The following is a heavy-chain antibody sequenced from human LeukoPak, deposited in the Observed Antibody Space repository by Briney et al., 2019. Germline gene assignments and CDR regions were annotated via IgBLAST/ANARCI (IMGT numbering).Heavy chain of an antibody. CDR3: ARGDGSTDYRDDIIRY. CDR2: IKSSGSDT. J-gene: IGHJ4*02. CDR1: GFPFSNTW. D-gene: IGHD3-10*01. Sequence: GGSLRLSCAASGFPFSNTWMNWVRQAPGKGLEWVSYIKSSGSDTHYADSVKGRFIISRDNARNSLFLQMNSLRDEDTAVYYCARGDGSTDYRDDIIRYWGRGTLVTVSS. V-gene: IGHV3-48*02.